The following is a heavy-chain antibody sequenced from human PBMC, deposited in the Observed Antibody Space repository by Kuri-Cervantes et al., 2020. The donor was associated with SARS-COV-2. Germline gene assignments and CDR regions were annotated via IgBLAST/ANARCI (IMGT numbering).Heavy chain of an antibody. CDR3: ARDLGVAPDF. D-gene: IGHD3-16*01. CDR2: IKGGSGTT. J-gene: IGHJ4*02. CDR1: GFTFNSYA. Sequence: GESLKISCAASGFTFNSYALSWVRQAPGKGLEWVSCIKGGSGTTYYAASVKGRFTVSRDNAKNTLYLLMSSLRVEDTAMYYCARDLGVAPDFWGQGTQVTVSS. V-gene: IGHV3-23*01.